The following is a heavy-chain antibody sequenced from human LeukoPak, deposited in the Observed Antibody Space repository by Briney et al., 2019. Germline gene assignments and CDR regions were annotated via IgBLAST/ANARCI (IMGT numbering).Heavy chain of an antibody. J-gene: IGHJ4*02. Sequence: GGSLRLSCVVSGFTFSSYWMHWVRQAPGKGLEWVSVIYSGGSTYYADSVKGRFTISRDNSKNTLYLQMNSLRAEDTAVYYCARRYYFDYWGQGTLVTVSS. CDR3: ARRYYFDY. CDR2: IYSGGST. CDR1: GFTFSSYW. V-gene: IGHV3-66*04.